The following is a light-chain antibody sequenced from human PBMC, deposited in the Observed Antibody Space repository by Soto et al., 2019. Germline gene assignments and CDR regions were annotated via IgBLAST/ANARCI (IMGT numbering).Light chain of an antibody. CDR1: QSVSSNY. CDR2: GAS. V-gene: IGKV3-20*01. Sequence: EIVLTQSPGTLSLSPGERATLSCRASQSVSSNYLAWYQQKPGQAPRPLIYGASSRATGIPDRFSGSGADTDFTLTISRLESEDFAVYYCQQYGSSPWTFGQGTKVEIK. J-gene: IGKJ1*01. CDR3: QQYGSSPWT.